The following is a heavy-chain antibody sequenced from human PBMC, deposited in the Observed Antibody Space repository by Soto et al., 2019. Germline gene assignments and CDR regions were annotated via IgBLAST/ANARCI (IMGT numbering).Heavy chain of an antibody. D-gene: IGHD3-16*01. CDR3: ARWGDERRIDY. V-gene: IGHV3-33*01. Sequence: QVQLVQSGGGVVQPGRSLRLSCAASGFAFSSHGMHWVRQAPGKGLEWVAVIWYDGSTTYYVDSVKGRFTISRDNSKNTLYLQINSLRADDTAMYYCARWGDERRIDYWGQGTLVIVSS. CDR2: IWYDGSTT. CDR1: GFAFSSHG. J-gene: IGHJ4*02.